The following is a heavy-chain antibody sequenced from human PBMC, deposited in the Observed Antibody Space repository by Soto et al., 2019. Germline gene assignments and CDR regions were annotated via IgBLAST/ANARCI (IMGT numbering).Heavy chain of an antibody. Sequence: QVQLVQSGAEVKKPGASVKVSCKASGYIFTNYDINWVRQATGQGLEYLGWINPNSGNTGYVQKFQGRVTMTRNTSINTAYMELSSLSSEDTAVYYCARGIKYGVYSSWFDPWGQGTLVTVSS. J-gene: IGHJ5*02. D-gene: IGHD4-17*01. CDR3: ARGIKYGVYSSWFDP. CDR1: GYIFTNYD. CDR2: INPNSGNT. V-gene: IGHV1-8*01.